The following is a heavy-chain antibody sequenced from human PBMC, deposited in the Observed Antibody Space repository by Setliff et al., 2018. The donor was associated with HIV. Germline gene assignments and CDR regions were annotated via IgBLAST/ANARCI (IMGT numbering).Heavy chain of an antibody. CDR1: GGSISSYY. Sequence: SETLSLTCTVSGGSISSYYWSWIRQPPGKGLEWIGYIYYSGSTNYNPSLKSRVTISVDTSKNQFSQKLNSVTAADTAVYYCARGSPEAFQDSGWYNWGQGTLVTVSS. CDR3: ARGSPEAFQDSGWYN. CDR2: IYYSGST. V-gene: IGHV4-59*01. D-gene: IGHD6-19*01. J-gene: IGHJ4*02.